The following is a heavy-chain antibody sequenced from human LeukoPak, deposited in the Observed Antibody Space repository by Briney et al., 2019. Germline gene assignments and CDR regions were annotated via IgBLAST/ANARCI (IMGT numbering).Heavy chain of an antibody. CDR3: AREKIGYCSGGSCYGLSY. J-gene: IGHJ4*02. CDR2: INPSGGST. V-gene: IGHV1-46*01. CDR1: GYTFTRYY. D-gene: IGHD2-15*01. Sequence: WASVKVSCKASGYTFTRYYMHWVRQAPGQGLEWMGIINPSGGSTSYAQKFQVRVTMTRDMSTSTVYMELSSLRSEDTAVYYCAREKIGYCSGGSCYGLSYWGQGTLVTVSS.